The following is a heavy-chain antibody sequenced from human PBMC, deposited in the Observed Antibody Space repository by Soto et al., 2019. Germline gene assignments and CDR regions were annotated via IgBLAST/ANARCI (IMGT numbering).Heavy chain of an antibody. V-gene: IGHV3-33*01. D-gene: IGHD1-7*01. J-gene: IGHJ4*02. CDR2: IWSDGSNE. Sequence: HPGGFLRLSCAASGFSFSSYDMHWVRQAPGKGLEWVAVIWSDGSNEEYGDSVKGRFTIFRDNSKDTLYLQMNSLRAEDTAVYYCARGRGELRHYLDYWGQGTQVTVSS. CDR3: ARGRGELRHYLDY. CDR1: GFSFSSYD.